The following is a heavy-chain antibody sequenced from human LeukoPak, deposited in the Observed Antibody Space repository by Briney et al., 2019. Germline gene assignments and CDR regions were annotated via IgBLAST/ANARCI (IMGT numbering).Heavy chain of an antibody. J-gene: IGHJ1*01. V-gene: IGHV4-59*01. D-gene: IGHD6-6*01. Sequence: PSETLSLTCTVSGGSISSYYWSWIRQPPGKGLEWIGYIYYSGSTNYNPSLKSRVTISVDTSKNQFPLNLNSVTAADTAVYYCARGGAARLHFQNWGQGTLVTVSS. CDR3: ARGGAARLHFQN. CDR1: GGSISSYY. CDR2: IYYSGST.